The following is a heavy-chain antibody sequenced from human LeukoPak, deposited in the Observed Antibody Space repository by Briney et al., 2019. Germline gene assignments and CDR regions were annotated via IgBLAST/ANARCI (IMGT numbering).Heavy chain of an antibody. CDR1: GFTFSSYN. CDR3: ARDMVGATAPFDY. Sequence: GGSLRLSCAASGFTFSSYNMNWVRQAPGKGLEWVSSISSSSSYIYYADSVKGRFTISRDNAKNSLYLQMNSLRAEDTAVYYCARDMVGATAPFDYWGQGTLVTVSS. D-gene: IGHD1-26*01. J-gene: IGHJ4*02. V-gene: IGHV3-21*01. CDR2: ISSSSSYI.